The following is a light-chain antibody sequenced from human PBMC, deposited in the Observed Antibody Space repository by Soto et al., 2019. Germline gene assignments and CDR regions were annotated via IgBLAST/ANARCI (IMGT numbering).Light chain of an antibody. Sequence: DIPMTQSPSSLSASVGDRVTITCRASQGISNNLAWYQQKPGKVPKLLIYAASTLQSGVPSRFSGSASGTDFTLTISSLQPEDVATYYCQKYNSVPITFGQGTRLEIK. CDR2: AAS. CDR3: QKYNSVPIT. CDR1: QGISNN. J-gene: IGKJ5*01. V-gene: IGKV1-27*01.